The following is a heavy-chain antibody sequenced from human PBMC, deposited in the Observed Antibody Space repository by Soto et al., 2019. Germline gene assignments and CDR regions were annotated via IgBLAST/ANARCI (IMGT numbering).Heavy chain of an antibody. Sequence: PSETLSLTCTVSGGSISSSSYYWGWIRQPPGKGLEWIGSIYYSGSTYYNPSLKSRVTISVDTSKNQFSLKLSSVTAADTAVYYCARLISARPDLYWFDPSGQGTLVTVSS. CDR3: ARLISARPDLYWFDP. J-gene: IGHJ5*02. CDR1: GGSISSSSYY. D-gene: IGHD6-6*01. CDR2: IYYSGST. V-gene: IGHV4-39*01.